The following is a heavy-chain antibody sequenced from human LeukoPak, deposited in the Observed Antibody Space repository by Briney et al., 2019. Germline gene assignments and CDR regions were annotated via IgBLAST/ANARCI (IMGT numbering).Heavy chain of an antibody. CDR3: ARDFQGVGSGSYYSLRCYYYGMDV. Sequence: ASVKVSCKASGYTFTSYGISWVRQAPGQGLEWMGWISAYNGNTNYAQKLQGRVTMTTDTSTSTAYMELRSLRSDDTAVYYCARDFQGVGSGSYYSLRCYYYGMDVWGQGTTVTVSS. CDR2: ISAYNGNT. V-gene: IGHV1-18*01. CDR1: GYTFTSYG. D-gene: IGHD3-10*01. J-gene: IGHJ6*02.